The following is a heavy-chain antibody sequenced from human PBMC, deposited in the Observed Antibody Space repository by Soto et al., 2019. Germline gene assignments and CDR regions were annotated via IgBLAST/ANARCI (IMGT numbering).Heavy chain of an antibody. CDR1: GGTFSSYA. D-gene: IGHD6-13*01. Sequence: ASVKVSCKASGGTFSSYAISWVRQAPGQGLEWTGGIIPIFGTANYAQKFQGRVTITAHESTSTAYMELSSLGSEDTALYYGAGGPAGIATDGTFARDNWFDPWGQGTLVTVSS. CDR2: IIPIFGTA. V-gene: IGHV1-69*13. J-gene: IGHJ5*02. CDR3: AGGPAGIATDGTFARDNWFDP.